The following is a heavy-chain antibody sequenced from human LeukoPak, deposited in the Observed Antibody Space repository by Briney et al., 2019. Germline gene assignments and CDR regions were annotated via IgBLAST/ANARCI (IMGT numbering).Heavy chain of an antibody. J-gene: IGHJ4*02. CDR3: AGDSGSGVNHFAT. Sequence: SQTLSLTCAISGDSVISNTAVWNWIRQSPSRGLERLGSTYYRSHWFQDFAASVESRISIDADTPKNQVYLHLDSVTPEDTAVYYCAGDSGSGVNHFATWGQGTQVIVSS. V-gene: IGHV6-1*01. D-gene: IGHD3-10*01. CDR1: GDSVISNTAV. CDR2: TYYRSHWFQ.